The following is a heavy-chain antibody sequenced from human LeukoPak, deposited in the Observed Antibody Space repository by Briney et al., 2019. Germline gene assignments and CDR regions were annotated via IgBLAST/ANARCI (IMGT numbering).Heavy chain of an antibody. Sequence: ASVKVSCKASGYTFTSSGLHWVRQAPGQRLEWMGWINVGNGNTKYSQEFQGRVTITRDTSASTAYMELSSLRSEDMAVYYCARDLGTMVRGGFPYYYYMDVWGKGTTVTVSS. V-gene: IGHV1-3*03. CDR2: INVGNGNT. D-gene: IGHD3-10*01. CDR1: GYTFTSSG. CDR3: ARDLGTMVRGGFPYYYYMDV. J-gene: IGHJ6*03.